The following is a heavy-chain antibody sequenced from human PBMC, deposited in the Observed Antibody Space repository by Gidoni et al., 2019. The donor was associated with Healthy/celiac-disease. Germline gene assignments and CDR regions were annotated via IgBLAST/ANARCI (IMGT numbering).Heavy chain of an antibody. V-gene: IGHV1-2*02. J-gene: IGHJ4*02. CDR1: GYTFTGYY. Sequence: QVQLVQSGAEVKKPGASVKVSCKASGYTFTGYYMHWVRQAPGQGLEWMGWINPNSGGTNYAQKFQGRVTMTRDTSISTAYMELSRLRSDDTAVYYCARDKVWGLGATTGICYYWGQGTLVTVSS. CDR3: ARDKVWGLGATTGICYY. CDR2: INPNSGGT. D-gene: IGHD1-26*01.